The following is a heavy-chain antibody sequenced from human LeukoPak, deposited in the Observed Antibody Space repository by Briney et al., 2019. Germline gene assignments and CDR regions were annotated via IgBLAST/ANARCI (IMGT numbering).Heavy chain of an antibody. J-gene: IGHJ4*02. CDR1: GFNFSGYW. CDR2: LKQDGSEK. D-gene: IGHD6-13*01. Sequence: GGSLRLSCEASGFNFSGYWMHWVGQAPGKGLEGVANLKQDGSEKHFADSVKGRFTISRDNAENSLYLQMNRLRAEDTAMYYCARGTIAAPGTDYWGQGTLVTVSS. V-gene: IGHV3-7*01. CDR3: ARGTIAAPGTDY.